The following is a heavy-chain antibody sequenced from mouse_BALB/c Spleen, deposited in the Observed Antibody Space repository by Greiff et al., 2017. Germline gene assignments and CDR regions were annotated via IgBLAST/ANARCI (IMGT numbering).Heavy chain of an antibody. Sequence: QVQLKESGPGLVAPSQSLSITCTVSGFSLTSYGVHWVRQPPGKGLEWLGVIWAGGSTNYNSALMSRLSISKDNSKSQVFLKMNSLQTDDTAMYYCARDPLNSNYDYDGYAMDYWGQGTSVTVSS. CDR1: GFSLTSYG. V-gene: IGHV2-9*02. J-gene: IGHJ4*01. CDR3: ARDPLNSNYDYDGYAMDY. CDR2: IWAGGST. D-gene: IGHD2-4*01.